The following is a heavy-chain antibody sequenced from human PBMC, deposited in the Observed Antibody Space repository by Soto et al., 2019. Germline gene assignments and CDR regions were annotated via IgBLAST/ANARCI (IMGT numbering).Heavy chain of an antibody. CDR3: AKDGDRTWSLDS. V-gene: IGHV3-30*18. J-gene: IGHJ4*02. D-gene: IGHD1-7*01. CDR2: LSFDGRIE. Sequence: PWGSLRLSCAASEFAFRRNGMHWVRQAPGKGLEWVAVLSFDGRIEYYADSVKGRFKIFRDNPKNTLYLQMNSLRPDDTALYSRAKDGDRTWSLDSWGQGALVTVSS. CDR1: EFAFRRNG.